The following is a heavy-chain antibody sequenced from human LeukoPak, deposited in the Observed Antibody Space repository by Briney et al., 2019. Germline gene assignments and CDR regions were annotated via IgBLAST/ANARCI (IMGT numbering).Heavy chain of an antibody. V-gene: IGHV1-69*06. Sequence: ASVKVSCKASGGTFSSYAISWVRQAPEQGLEWMGGIIPIFGTANYAQKFQGRVTITADKSTSTAYMELSSLRSEDTAVYYCARVDYYGSGSYPHFDYWGQGTLVTVSS. CDR1: GGTFSSYA. CDR3: ARVDYYGSGSYPHFDY. J-gene: IGHJ4*02. D-gene: IGHD3-10*01. CDR2: IIPIFGTA.